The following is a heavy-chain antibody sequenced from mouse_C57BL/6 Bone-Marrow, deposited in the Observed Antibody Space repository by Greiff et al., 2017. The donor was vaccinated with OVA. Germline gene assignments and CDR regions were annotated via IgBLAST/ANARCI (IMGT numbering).Heavy chain of an antibody. J-gene: IGHJ2*01. V-gene: IGHV1-15*01. D-gene: IGHD2-5*01. Sequence: VQLQQSGAELVRPGASVTLSCKASGYTFTDYEMHWVKQTPVHGLEWIGAIDPETGGTAYNQKFKGKAILTVDKSSSTAYMELRILTSEDSAVYYCTRSYSNYGDFDYWGQGTTLTVSS. CDR3: TRSYSNYGDFDY. CDR1: GYTFTDYE. CDR2: IDPETGGT.